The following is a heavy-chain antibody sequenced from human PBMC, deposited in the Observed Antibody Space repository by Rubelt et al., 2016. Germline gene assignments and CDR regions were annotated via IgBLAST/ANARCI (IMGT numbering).Heavy chain of an antibody. CDR2: SSGST. J-gene: IGHJ3*02. CDR3: ARRHRIGGSGWPNKAGDAFDI. V-gene: IGHV4-59*08. Sequence: SSGSTNYNPSLESRVTISLDTSKNQFSLKLSSVTAADTAVYYCARRHRIGGSGWPNKAGDAFDIWGQGTMVTVSS. D-gene: IGHD6-19*01.